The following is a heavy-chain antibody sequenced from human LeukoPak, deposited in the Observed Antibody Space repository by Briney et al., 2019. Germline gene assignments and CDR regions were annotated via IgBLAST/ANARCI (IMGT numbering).Heavy chain of an antibody. V-gene: IGHV1-2*02. D-gene: IGHD1-26*01. J-gene: IGHJ4*02. CDR2: INPNSGGT. Sequence: GASVKVSCKASGYTFTGYYMHWVRQAPGQGLEWMGWINPNSGGTSYAQKFQGRVTMTRDTSTSTVYMELSSLRSEDTAVYYCARDFVGANHYWGQGTLVTVSS. CDR1: GYTFTGYY. CDR3: ARDFVGANHY.